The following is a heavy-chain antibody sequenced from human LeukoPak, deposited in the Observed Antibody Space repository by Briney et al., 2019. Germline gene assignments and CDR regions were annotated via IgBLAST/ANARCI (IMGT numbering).Heavy chain of an antibody. J-gene: IGHJ4*02. CDR2: IYYSGST. CDR1: GGSISSGGYY. V-gene: IGHV4-31*03. CDR3: ARRVVGLAYSGSYYYFDY. Sequence: SETLSLTCTVSGGSISSGGYYWSWLRQHPGKGREGIGYIYYSGSTYYNPSLQRRVTISVDTSKNQFSLKLSSVTAADTAVYYCARRVVGLAYSGSYYYFDYWGQGTPVTVSS. D-gene: IGHD1-26*01.